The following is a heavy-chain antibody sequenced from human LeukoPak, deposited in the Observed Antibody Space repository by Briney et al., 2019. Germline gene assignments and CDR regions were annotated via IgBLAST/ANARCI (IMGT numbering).Heavy chain of an antibody. CDR1: GFTFSSYS. Sequence: GGSLRLSCAASGFTFSSYSMNWVRQAPGRGLEWVSSISSSSSYIYYADSVKGRFTISRDNAKNSLYLQMNSLRAEDTAVYYCARDGVYYYDSSGHWAFDYWGQGTLVTVSS. V-gene: IGHV3-21*01. CDR3: ARDGVYYYDSSGHWAFDY. D-gene: IGHD3-22*01. J-gene: IGHJ4*02. CDR2: ISSSSSYI.